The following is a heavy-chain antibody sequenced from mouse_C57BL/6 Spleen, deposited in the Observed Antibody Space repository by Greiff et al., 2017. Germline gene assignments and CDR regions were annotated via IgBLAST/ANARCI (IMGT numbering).Heavy chain of an antibody. CDR1: GYTFTSYW. CDR3: ARGTNDFAWFAY. D-gene: IGHD2-4*01. J-gene: IGHJ3*01. V-gene: IGHV1-50*01. CDR2: IDPSDSYT. Sequence: VQLQQSGAELVKPGASVKLSCKASGYTFTSYWMQWVKQRPGQGLEWIGEIDPSDSYTNYNQKFKGKATLTVDTSSSTAYMQLSSLTSEDSAVYYCARGTNDFAWFAYWGQGTLVTVSA.